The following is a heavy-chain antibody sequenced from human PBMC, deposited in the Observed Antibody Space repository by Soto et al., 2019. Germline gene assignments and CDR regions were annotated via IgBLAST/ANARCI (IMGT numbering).Heavy chain of an antibody. Sequence: PSETLSLTCTVSGGSISSSSSYWDWIRQSPGGGLEWIGSIYYTGTTYYNPSLKSRVTISVDTSKNQFSLKLSSVTAADTAVYYCASGKETIFGVVIRYYYYGMDVWGQGTTVTVSS. D-gene: IGHD3-3*01. CDR1: GGSISSSSSY. CDR2: IYYTGTT. V-gene: IGHV4-39*01. CDR3: ASGKETIFGVVIRYYYYGMDV. J-gene: IGHJ6*02.